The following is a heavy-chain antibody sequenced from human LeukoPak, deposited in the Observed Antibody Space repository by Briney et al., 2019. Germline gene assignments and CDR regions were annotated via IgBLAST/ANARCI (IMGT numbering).Heavy chain of an antibody. Sequence: PGGSLRPSCAASGFTVSSNYMSWVRQAPGKGLEWVSVIYSGGSTYYADPVKGRFTISRDNSKNTLYLQMNSLRAEDTAVYYCARGYYDILTGYYHNWFDPWGQGTLVTVSS. CDR3: ARGYYDILTGYYHNWFDP. D-gene: IGHD3-9*01. J-gene: IGHJ5*02. CDR1: GFTVSSNY. CDR2: IYSGGST. V-gene: IGHV3-66*01.